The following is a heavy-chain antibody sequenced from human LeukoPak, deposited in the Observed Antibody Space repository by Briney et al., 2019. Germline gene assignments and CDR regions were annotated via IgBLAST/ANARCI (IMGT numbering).Heavy chain of an antibody. J-gene: IGHJ4*02. CDR2: SRGDNCHT. Sequence: APVKVSSKPSGYTFPTYALTWARQAPGDGLEWRGWSRGDNCHTNYAQNFQGTVTMTTETSTSTAYMELRSLRSDDTAVYYCARAGYSSGGSWYPGAFDYWGQGNLVTVSS. CDR1: GYTFPTYA. D-gene: IGHD2-15*01. CDR3: ARAGYSSGGSWYPGAFDY. V-gene: IGHV1-18*01.